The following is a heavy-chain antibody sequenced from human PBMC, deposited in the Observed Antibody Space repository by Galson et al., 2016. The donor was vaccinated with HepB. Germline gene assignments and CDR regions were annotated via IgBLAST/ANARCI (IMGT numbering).Heavy chain of an antibody. CDR1: GGSFSGNY. V-gene: IGHV4-34*01. Sequence: SETLSLTCGVYGGSFSGNYWTWIRQPPGKGLEWIGEISRSGSTHYNPPLKSRVTISVDTSKNQFSLNLTSVTAADTAVYHCATGGPIAPGGHWGQGTLVTVSS. D-gene: IGHD6-13*01. CDR2: ISRSGST. J-gene: IGHJ1*01. CDR3: ATGGPIAPGGH.